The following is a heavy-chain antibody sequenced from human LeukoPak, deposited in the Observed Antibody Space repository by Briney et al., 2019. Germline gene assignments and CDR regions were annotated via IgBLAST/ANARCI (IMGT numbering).Heavy chain of an antibody. CDR2: MNPNSGNT. D-gene: IGHD1-26*01. CDR1: GSTFPNYD. Sequence: ASVKVSCKTSGSTFPNYDINWVRQSTGQGLEWMGWMNPNSGNTGYAQKFQGRVTITRNTSITTAYMELSSLRSEDTAVYFCARGAKWSGSNYYFDFWGEGTLVTVSS. CDR3: ARGAKWSGSNYYFDF. V-gene: IGHV1-8*01. J-gene: IGHJ4*02.